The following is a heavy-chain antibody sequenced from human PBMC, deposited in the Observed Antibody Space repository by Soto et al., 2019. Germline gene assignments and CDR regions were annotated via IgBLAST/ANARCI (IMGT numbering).Heavy chain of an antibody. Sequence: QVTLKESGPVLVKPTETLTLRCTVSGLSITDSEMGVSWIRQPPGQPLEWLAHIDSSGEKSDRTVLKSRLAISKDTSKSQIVLTMTNMDPADTATYYCARRHLAVAVSPWFDPWGQGIPVTVSS. V-gene: IGHV2-26*01. D-gene: IGHD6-19*01. CDR2: IDSSGEK. J-gene: IGHJ5*02. CDR3: ARRHLAVAVSPWFDP. CDR1: GLSITDSEMG.